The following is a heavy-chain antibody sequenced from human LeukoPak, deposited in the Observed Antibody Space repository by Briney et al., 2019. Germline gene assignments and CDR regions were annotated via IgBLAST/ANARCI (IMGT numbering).Heavy chain of an antibody. CDR3: AKPRVLSTYYYDSSDWYFDL. CDR1: GFTFRTYD. Sequence: GGSLRLSCAASGFTFRTYDFHWVRQVKGIGLEWVSGIGTAGDTYYAGSVKGRFTISRDNAKNSLYLQMNSLRAEDTALYYCAKPRVLSTYYYDSSDWYFDLWGRGTLVTVSS. V-gene: IGHV3-13*01. CDR2: IGTAGDT. D-gene: IGHD3-22*01. J-gene: IGHJ2*01.